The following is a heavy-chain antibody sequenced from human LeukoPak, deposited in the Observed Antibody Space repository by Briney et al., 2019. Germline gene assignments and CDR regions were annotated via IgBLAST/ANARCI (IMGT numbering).Heavy chain of an antibody. D-gene: IGHD3-22*01. J-gene: IGHJ4*02. Sequence: PSETLSLTCAGYGGSFSGYYWSWIRQPPGKGLEWIGEINHSGSTNYNPSLKSRVTISVDTSKNQFSLKLSSVTAADTAVYYCARGEDYYDSSGYYPYFDYRGQGTLVTVSS. CDR1: GGSFSGYY. CDR2: INHSGST. V-gene: IGHV4-34*01. CDR3: ARGEDYYDSSGYYPYFDY.